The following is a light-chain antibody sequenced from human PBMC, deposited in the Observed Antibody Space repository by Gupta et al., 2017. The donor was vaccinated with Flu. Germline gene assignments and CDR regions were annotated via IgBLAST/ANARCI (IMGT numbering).Light chain of an antibody. CDR3: QQYYSYHS. V-gene: IGKV1-8*01. Sequence: AIRMTQSPSSFSASTGDRVTITCRASQGISSYLAWYQQKPGKAPKLLIYAASTLQSGVPSRPSGSGSGTDFTLTISCLQSEDFATYYCQQYYSYHSFGGGTKVEIK. J-gene: IGKJ4*01. CDR1: QGISSY. CDR2: AAS.